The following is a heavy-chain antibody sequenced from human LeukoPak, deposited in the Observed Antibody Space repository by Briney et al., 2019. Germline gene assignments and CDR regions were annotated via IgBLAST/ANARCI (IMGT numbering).Heavy chain of an antibody. CDR3: ARDLVGATNWYFDL. CDR1: GGSISSYY. D-gene: IGHD1-26*01. Sequence: PSETLSLTCTVSGGSISSYYWSWIRQPPGKGLEWIGYIYYSGSTNSNPSLKSRVTISVDTSKNQFSLKLSSVTAADTAVYYCARDLVGATNWYFDLWGRGTLVTVSS. J-gene: IGHJ2*01. CDR2: IYYSGST. V-gene: IGHV4-59*01.